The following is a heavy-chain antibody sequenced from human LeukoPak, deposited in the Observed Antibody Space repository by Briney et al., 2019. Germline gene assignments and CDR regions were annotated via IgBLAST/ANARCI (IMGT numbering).Heavy chain of an antibody. D-gene: IGHD4-17*01. J-gene: IGHJ4*02. CDR3: ARQIYGDLYYFDY. V-gene: IGHV4-30-4*01. Sequence: SETLSLTCTVSGGSISSGDYYWSWIRQPPGKGLEWIGYIYYSGSSYYIPSLKSRVTMSVDTSKNQFSLRLSSVTAADTAVYYCARQIYGDLYYFDYWGQGTLVTVSS. CDR2: IYYSGSS. CDR1: GGSISSGDYY.